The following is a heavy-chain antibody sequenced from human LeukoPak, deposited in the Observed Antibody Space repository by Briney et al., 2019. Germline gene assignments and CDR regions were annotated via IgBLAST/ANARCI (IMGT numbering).Heavy chain of an antibody. CDR2: MNPNSGNT. CDR1: GYTFTSYD. V-gene: IGHV1-8*01. J-gene: IGHJ6*03. D-gene: IGHD2-2*01. CDR3: ARGVGVPAAMDRRGNYYYHYMDV. Sequence: ASVKVSCKASGYTFTSYDINWVRQATGQGLEWMGWMNPNSGNTGYAQKFQGRVTMTRNTSTSTAYMELSSLRSEDTAVYYCARGVGVPAAMDRRGNYYYHYMDVWGKGTTVTVSS.